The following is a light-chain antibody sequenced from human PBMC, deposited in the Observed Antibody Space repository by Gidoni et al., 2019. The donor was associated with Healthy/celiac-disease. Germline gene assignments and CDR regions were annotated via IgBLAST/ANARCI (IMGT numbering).Light chain of an antibody. CDR3: QQYDNLPLT. CDR2: DAS. J-gene: IGKJ4*01. CDR1: QDISNY. V-gene: IGKV1-33*01. Sequence: DIQLTQSPSSLSASVGDRVTITCQASQDISNYLNCYQQKPGKAPKLLIYDASNLETGVPSRFSGSGSGTDFTFTIRSLQPEDIATYYCQQYDNLPLTFGGGTKVEIK.